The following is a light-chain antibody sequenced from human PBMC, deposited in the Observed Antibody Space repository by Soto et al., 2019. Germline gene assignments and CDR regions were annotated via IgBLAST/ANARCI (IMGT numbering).Light chain of an antibody. J-gene: IGLJ2*01. CDR1: SSNIGNNY. V-gene: IGLV1-51*01. CDR3: ATWDRSLSVGV. CDR2: DND. Sequence: QAVSTQPPSVSAAPGQTVTISCSGSSSNIGNNYVFWYQQLPGTAPKLLIYDNDKRPSGIPDRFSGSKSGTSATLGITGLQTGDEADYYCATWDRSLSVGVFGGGTKLTVL.